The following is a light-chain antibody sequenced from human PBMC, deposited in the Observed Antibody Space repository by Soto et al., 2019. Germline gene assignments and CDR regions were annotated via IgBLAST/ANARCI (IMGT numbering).Light chain of an antibody. CDR2: EVS. V-gene: IGLV2-14*01. CDR3: SSYTSSSTPVV. Sequence: LTQPASLSGSPGQSITISCTGTSSDVGGYNYVSWYQQHPGKAPKLIIYEVSNRPSGVSNRFSGSKSGNTASLTISGLQAEDEADYYCSSYTSSSTPVVFGTGTKVTVL. J-gene: IGLJ1*01. CDR1: SSDVGGYNY.